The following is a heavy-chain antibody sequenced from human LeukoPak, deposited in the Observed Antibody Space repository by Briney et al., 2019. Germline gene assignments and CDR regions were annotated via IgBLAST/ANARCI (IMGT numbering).Heavy chain of an antibody. J-gene: IGHJ4*02. CDR2: VSGSGRGR. V-gene: IGHV3-23*01. D-gene: IGHD1-26*01. Sequence: GGSLRLSCTASGFTFSDYAMSWVRQVSGKRPEWVATVSGSGRGRYYTDSVKGRFTVSRDNSKNTVYLEMKSLRAEDTAVFYCAKDRGLRGSYRLFEYWGQGTLVAVSS. CDR1: GFTFSDYA. CDR3: AKDRGLRGSYRLFEY.